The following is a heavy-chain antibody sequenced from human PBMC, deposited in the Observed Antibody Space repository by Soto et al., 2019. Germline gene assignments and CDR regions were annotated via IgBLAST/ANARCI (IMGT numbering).Heavy chain of an antibody. D-gene: IGHD6-13*01. CDR2: INAGNGNT. J-gene: IGHJ5*02. CDR1: GYTFTSYA. Sequence: GASVKVSCKASGYTFTSYAMHWVRQAPGQGLEWMGWINAGNGNTKYSQKFQGRVTITRDTSASTAYMELSSLRSEDTAVYYCARDRINRGIAATDRRFDPWGQGTLVTVSS. V-gene: IGHV1-3*01. CDR3: ARDRINRGIAATDRRFDP.